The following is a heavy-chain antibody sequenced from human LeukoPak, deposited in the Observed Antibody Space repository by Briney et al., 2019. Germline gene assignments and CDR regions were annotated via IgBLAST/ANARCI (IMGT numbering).Heavy chain of an antibody. Sequence: PGGSLRLSCAASGFTFSSYAMSWVRQAPGKGLEWVSAISGSGGSTYYADSVKGRFTISRDNSKNTLYLQMNSLRAEDTAVYYCAKAPQSGLVWFGELLANWFDPWGQGTLVTVSS. CDR3: AKAPQSGLVWFGELLANWFDP. D-gene: IGHD3-10*01. CDR1: GFTFSSYA. CDR2: ISGSGGST. J-gene: IGHJ5*02. V-gene: IGHV3-23*01.